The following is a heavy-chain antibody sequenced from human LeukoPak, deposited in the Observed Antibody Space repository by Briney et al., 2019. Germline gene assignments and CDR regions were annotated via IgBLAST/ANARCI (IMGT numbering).Heavy chain of an antibody. Sequence: GGSLRLSCAASGFTFGNYAMNWVRQAPGKGLEWVSTISGNGAFTYYADSVQGRFTISRDNSKNTLYLQMNSLRAEDTAVYYCARDLRSSSWYYAFDIWGQGTMVTVSS. CDR1: GFTFGNYA. J-gene: IGHJ3*02. CDR3: ARDLRSSSWYYAFDI. D-gene: IGHD6-13*01. CDR2: ISGNGAFT. V-gene: IGHV3-23*01.